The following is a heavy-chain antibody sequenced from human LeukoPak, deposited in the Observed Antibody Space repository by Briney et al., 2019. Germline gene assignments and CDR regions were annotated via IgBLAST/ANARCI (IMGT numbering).Heavy chain of an antibody. CDR2: IYYSGST. CDR3: ARGYGDYTPIDY. J-gene: IGHJ4*02. V-gene: IGHV4-39*07. Sequence: SETLSLTCTVSGGSISSSSYYWGWIRQPPGKGLEWIGSIYYSGSTYYNPSLKSRVTISVDTSKNQFSLKLSSVTAADTAVYYCARGYGDYTPIDYWGQGTLVTVSS. CDR1: GGSISSSSYY. D-gene: IGHD4-17*01.